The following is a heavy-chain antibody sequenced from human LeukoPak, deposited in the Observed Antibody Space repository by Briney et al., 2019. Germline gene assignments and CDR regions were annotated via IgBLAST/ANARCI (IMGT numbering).Heavy chain of an antibody. V-gene: IGHV3-23*01. D-gene: IGHD6-13*01. CDR1: GFTFSSYA. Sequence: GGSLRLSCAASGFTFSSYAMSWVRQAPGKGLEWVSAISGSGGSTYYADSVKGRVTISRDNSKNTLYLQLNSRRAEEQAVHYHAKDLIIYSSSRRAFVYWGEETLVTVSS. CDR2: ISGSGGST. J-gene: IGHJ4*02. CDR3: AKDLIIYSSSRRAFVY.